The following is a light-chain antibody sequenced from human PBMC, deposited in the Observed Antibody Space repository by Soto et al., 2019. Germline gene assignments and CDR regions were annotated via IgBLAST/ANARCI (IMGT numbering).Light chain of an antibody. CDR2: LNSDGSH. Sequence: QTVVTQSPSASASLGASVKLTCTLSSGHSRYAIAWHQQQPEKGPRYLMNLNSDGSHTKGDGIPDRFSGSSSGAERYLTISSLQSDDEADYYCQTWASGIRVFGGGTKLTVL. CDR3: QTWASGIRV. CDR1: SGHSRYA. V-gene: IGLV4-69*01. J-gene: IGLJ3*02.